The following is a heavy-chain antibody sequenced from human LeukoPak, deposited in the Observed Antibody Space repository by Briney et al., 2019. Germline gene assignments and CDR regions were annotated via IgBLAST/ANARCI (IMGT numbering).Heavy chain of an antibody. D-gene: IGHD3-22*01. CDR1: GYSFTSYW. Sequence: GESLKISCKGSGYSFTSYWIGWVRQMPGKGLEWMGIIYPGDSDTRYSPSFQGQVTISADKSNSIAYLQWSSLKAPDTAMYYCARLKKVVVPRGYAFDIWGQGTMVTVSS. CDR2: IYPGDSDT. CDR3: ARLKKVVVPRGYAFDI. V-gene: IGHV5-51*01. J-gene: IGHJ3*02.